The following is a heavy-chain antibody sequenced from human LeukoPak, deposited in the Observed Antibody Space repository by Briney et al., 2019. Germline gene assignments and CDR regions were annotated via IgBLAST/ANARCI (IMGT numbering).Heavy chain of an antibody. CDR3: ARDDPTMVRGVLDP. D-gene: IGHD3-10*01. CDR2: VYHVGTT. V-gene: IGHV4-38-2*02. CDR1: GYSISSGYF. Sequence: SETLSLTCTVSGYSISSGYFWGWIRQPPGKGLEWIGVYHVGTTDYNPSLKSRVTISVDRSKNQMSLKLSSVTAADTAVYYCARDDPTMVRGVLDPWGQGTLVTVSS. J-gene: IGHJ5*02.